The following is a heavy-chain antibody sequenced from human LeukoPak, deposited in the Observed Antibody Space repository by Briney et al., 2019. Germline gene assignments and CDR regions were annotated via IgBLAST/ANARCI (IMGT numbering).Heavy chain of an antibody. CDR1: GFTFSSYG. D-gene: IGHD2-15*01. CDR3: ARDLCSGGSCYDV. V-gene: IGHV3-33*01. Sequence: GGSLRLSCAASGFTFSSYGMHWVRQAPGKGLEWVAVIWYDGSNKYYADSVKGRSTISRDNSKNTLYLQMNSLRAEDTAGYYCARDLCSGGSCYDVWGQGTLVTVSS. J-gene: IGHJ4*02. CDR2: IWYDGSNK.